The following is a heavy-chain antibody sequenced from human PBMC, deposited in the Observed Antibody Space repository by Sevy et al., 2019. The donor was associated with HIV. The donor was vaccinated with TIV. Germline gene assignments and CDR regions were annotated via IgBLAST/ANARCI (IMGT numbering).Heavy chain of an antibody. J-gene: IGHJ4*02. CDR3: AKDDSSGYYRGPFDY. Sequence: GGSLRLSCAASGFTFSSYGMHWVRQAPGKGLEWVAVISYDGSNKYYADSVKGRFTISRDNSKNTLYLQMNSLRAEDTSLYYCAKDDSSGYYRGPFDYWGQGTLFTVSS. CDR1: GFTFSSYG. D-gene: IGHD3-22*01. CDR2: ISYDGSNK. V-gene: IGHV3-30*18.